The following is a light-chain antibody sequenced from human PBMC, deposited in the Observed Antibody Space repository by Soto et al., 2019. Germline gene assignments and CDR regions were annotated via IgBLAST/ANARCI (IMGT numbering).Light chain of an antibody. CDR2: DVS. V-gene: IGLV2-14*01. CDR1: SSDVGGYNY. CDR3: SSYTSSSTVV. J-gene: IGLJ2*01. Sequence: QSALTQPASVSGSPGQSITISCTGTSSDVGGYNYVSWYQQHPGKAPKLMIYDVSNRPPGVSNRFSGSRSGNTASLTISGLQAEDEDDYYCSSYTSSSTVVFGGGTKLTVL.